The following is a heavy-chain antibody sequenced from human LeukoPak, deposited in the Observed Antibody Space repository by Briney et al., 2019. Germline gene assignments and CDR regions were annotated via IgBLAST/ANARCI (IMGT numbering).Heavy chain of an antibody. CDR3: GRVEDGYNDNY. CDR1: GFTFNSYA. J-gene: IGHJ4*02. Sequence: GGSLRLSCAASGFTFNSYAMSWVRQAPGKGLEWVSAISGSGGSTYYADSLKGRFTISRDNSKNTLYLQMNSLRAEATAVYYCGRVEDGYNDNYRGQGTPVTVSS. V-gene: IGHV3-23*01. D-gene: IGHD5-24*01. CDR2: ISGSGGST.